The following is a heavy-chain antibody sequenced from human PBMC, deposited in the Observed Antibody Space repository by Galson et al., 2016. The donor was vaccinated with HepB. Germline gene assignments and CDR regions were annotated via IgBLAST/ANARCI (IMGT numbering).Heavy chain of an antibody. V-gene: IGHV4-31*03. CDR2: IYFNGNT. D-gene: IGHD6-19*01. CDR1: GGSISTGGYY. CDR3: ARAEQWLLGFDI. J-gene: IGHJ3*02. Sequence: TLSLTCTVSGGSISTGGYYWSWIRQHPRKGLEWIGYIYFNGNTYYNPSLKSRVTFSLYTSKNQFSLKLTYVTAADTAVYHCARAEQWLLGFDIWGQGTMVTVSS.